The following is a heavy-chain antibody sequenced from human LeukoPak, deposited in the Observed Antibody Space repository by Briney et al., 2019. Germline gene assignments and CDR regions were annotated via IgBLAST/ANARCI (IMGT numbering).Heavy chain of an antibody. V-gene: IGHV3-23*01. J-gene: IGHJ4*02. D-gene: IGHD6-25*01. Sequence: GGSLRLSCAASGFIFSNYAMSWVRQAPGKGLEWVSAIDSTGAYTWYAGSVKGRFTISKDSSKTILYLQMNSLRAEDAAVYFCAKGSAAGRPYYFDYWGQGTLVTVSS. CDR2: IDSTGAYT. CDR3: AKGSAAGRPYYFDY. CDR1: GFIFSNYA.